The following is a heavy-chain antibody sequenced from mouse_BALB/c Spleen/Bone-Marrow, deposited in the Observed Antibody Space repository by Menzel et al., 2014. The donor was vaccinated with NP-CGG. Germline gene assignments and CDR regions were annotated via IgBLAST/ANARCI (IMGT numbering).Heavy chain of an antibody. V-gene: IGHV1S16*01. J-gene: IGHJ4*01. CDR2: INPSNGGT. D-gene: IGHD2-4*01. CDR3: TLPYYDYDRNVMDS. CDR1: GYTFTNYW. Sequence: QVQLKESGAELVKPGASVKLSCKASGYTFTNYWMHWVKLRPGQGFEWIGEINPSNGGTYYNEKFKRKATLTVDKSSSTAYMQLNSLTSEDSAVYYCTLPYYDYDRNVMDSWGQGTSVTVSS.